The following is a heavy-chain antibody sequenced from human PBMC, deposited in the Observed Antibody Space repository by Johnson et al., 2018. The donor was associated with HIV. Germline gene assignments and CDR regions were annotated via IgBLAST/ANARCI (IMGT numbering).Heavy chain of an antibody. J-gene: IGHJ3*01. CDR2: ISWDGDKT. CDR3: ARDKSGSYRGAFDV. Sequence: VQLVESGGAVVQPGGSLRLSCAASGFNFDDYTMNWVRQVPGKGLEWVSLISWDGDKTYNADSVRGRFIISRDNSKNSLFLQLNNLRAEDTALYYCARDKSGSYRGAFDVWGQGTMVTVSS. CDR1: GFNFDDYT. V-gene: IGHV3-43*01. D-gene: IGHD1-26*01.